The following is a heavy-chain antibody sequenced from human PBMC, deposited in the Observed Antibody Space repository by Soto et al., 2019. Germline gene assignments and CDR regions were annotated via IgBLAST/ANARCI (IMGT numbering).Heavy chain of an antibody. D-gene: IGHD2-2*01. V-gene: IGHV5-51*01. CDR3: ARLEKDIVVVPGNYYFNY. Sequence: GESLKISCQGSGYSFTSYWLGWVRQMPGRGLEWMGIIYPGDSDTKYSPSFQGQVTISVDKSITTAYLQWSSLKASDTAMYYCARLEKDIVVVPGNYYFNYWGQGTLVTVSS. CDR1: GYSFTSYW. J-gene: IGHJ4*02. CDR2: IYPGDSDT.